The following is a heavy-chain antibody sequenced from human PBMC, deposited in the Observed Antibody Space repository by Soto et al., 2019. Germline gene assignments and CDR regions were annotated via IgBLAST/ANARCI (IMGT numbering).Heavy chain of an antibody. CDR1: GFSVTTSGVG. CDR2: IYWDDDK. D-gene: IGHD3-3*01. CDR3: AHRILRTVFGLVTTTAIYFDF. Sequence: QITLNESGRTVVKPAETLTLTCTFSGFSVTTSGVGVGWIRQSPGKAPEWLALIYWDDDKRYSASLKSRLTITKDTSKNQVVLTMASVDPADTATYYCAHRILRTVFGLVTTTAIYFDFWGQGTPVVVSS. V-gene: IGHV2-5*02. J-gene: IGHJ4*02.